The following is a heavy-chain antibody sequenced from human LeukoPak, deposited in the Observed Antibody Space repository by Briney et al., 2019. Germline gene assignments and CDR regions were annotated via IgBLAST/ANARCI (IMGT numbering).Heavy chain of an antibody. V-gene: IGHV1-18*04. Sequence: ASVKVSCKASGYTFPNYGIVGVRQAPGQGLEWMGWISPYNDNTNYADKFQGRITMTTDTSTSTAYMELTSLRSDDTAVYYCAREAHDYYDYWGQGTLVTVSS. CDR3: AREAHDYYDY. CDR2: ISPYNDNT. CDR1: GYTFPNYG. J-gene: IGHJ4*02.